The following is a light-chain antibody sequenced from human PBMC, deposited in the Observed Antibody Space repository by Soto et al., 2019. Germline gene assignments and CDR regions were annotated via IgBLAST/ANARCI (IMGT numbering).Light chain of an antibody. CDR2: AAS. CDR1: QGIGSY. J-gene: IGKJ4*01. CDR3: QQLNNYPLT. Sequence: DIQLTQSPSFLSASLGDRVTITCRASQGIGSYLAWYQQKPGKAPRLLIYAASTLQSGVPSRFSGSGSDTEFTLTIISLQPEDFATYYCQQLNNYPLTFGGGTKVDIK. V-gene: IGKV1-9*01.